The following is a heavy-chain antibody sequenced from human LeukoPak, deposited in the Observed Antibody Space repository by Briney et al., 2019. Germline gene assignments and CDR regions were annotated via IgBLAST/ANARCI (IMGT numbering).Heavy chain of an antibody. CDR3: AKDLDDSSGYYPPDAEYFQH. V-gene: IGHV3-53*01. J-gene: IGHJ1*01. Sequence: GGSLRLSCAASGFTVSSNYMSWVRQAPGKGLEWVSVIYSGGSTYYADSVKGRFTISRDNSKNTLYLQMNSLRAEDTAVYYCAKDLDDSSGYYPPDAEYFQHWGQGTLVTVSS. CDR1: GFTVSSNY. CDR2: IYSGGST. D-gene: IGHD3-22*01.